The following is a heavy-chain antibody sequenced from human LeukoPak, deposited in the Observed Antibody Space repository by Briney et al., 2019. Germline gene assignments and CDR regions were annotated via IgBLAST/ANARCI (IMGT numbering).Heavy chain of an antibody. V-gene: IGHV4-39*07. CDR3: ARRRWGYGSGSYDY. CDR2: IYYSGST. CDR1: DGSISSSSYY. Sequence: SETLSLTCTVSDGSISSSSYYWGWIRQPPGKGLEWIGSIYYSGSTYYNPSLKNRVTISVDMSKNQFSLRLISVTGADAAVYYCARRRWGYGSGSYDYWGQGTLVTVSS. D-gene: IGHD3-10*01. J-gene: IGHJ4*02.